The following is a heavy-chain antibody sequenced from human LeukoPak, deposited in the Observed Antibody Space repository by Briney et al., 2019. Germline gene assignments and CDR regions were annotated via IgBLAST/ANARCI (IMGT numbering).Heavy chain of an antibody. D-gene: IGHD4-17*01. V-gene: IGHV1-69*06. Sequence: ASVKVSCKASGGTFSSYAISWVRQAPGQGLEWMGGIIPIFGTANYAQKFQGRVTITADKSTSTAYMELSSLRSEDTAVYYCARAPVTTIYYYYYMDVWGKGTTVTVSS. J-gene: IGHJ6*03. CDR1: GGTFSSYA. CDR2: IIPIFGTA. CDR3: ARAPVTTIYYYYYMDV.